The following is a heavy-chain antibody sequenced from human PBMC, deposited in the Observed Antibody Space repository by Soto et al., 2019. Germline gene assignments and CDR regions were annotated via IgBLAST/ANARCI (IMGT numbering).Heavy chain of an antibody. CDR3: ARVFDTYYFDS. D-gene: IGHD3-9*01. CDR2: IWSDGNNK. CDR1: GFTFSSYG. Sequence: PGGSLRLSCAAPGFTFSSYGMHWVRQAPGKGLEWVAVIWSDGNNKYYADSVKGRFTIPRDNSKKTLYLQMNSLRAEDTAVYYCARVFDTYYFDSWGQGNMVTVSS. J-gene: IGHJ4*02. V-gene: IGHV3-33*01.